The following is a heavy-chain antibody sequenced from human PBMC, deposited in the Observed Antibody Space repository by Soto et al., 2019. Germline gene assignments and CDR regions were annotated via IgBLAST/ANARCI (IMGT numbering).Heavy chain of an antibody. CDR3: ARSEEDSDYYYYGMDV. CDR2: TYYRSRWYS. Sequence: SQPLSLTCVGSGYPVSINSVACNWVRQSPSQGLEWLGRTYYRSRWYSDYAVSVRSRIDINADTSKNQVSLQLNSVTPEDTAVYYCARSEEDSDYYYYGMDVWGQGTTVTVSS. J-gene: IGHJ6*02. V-gene: IGHV6-1*01. CDR1: GYPVSINSVA. D-gene: IGHD2-15*01.